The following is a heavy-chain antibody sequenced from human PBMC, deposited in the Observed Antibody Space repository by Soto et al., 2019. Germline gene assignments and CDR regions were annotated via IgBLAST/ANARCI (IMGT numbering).Heavy chain of an antibody. D-gene: IGHD3-22*01. Sequence: EVQLLESGGGLVQPGGSLRLSCAASGFTFSSYAMSWVRQTPGKGLEWVSAISGSGGSTYYADSVKGRFTISRDNSKNTLYLQMNSLRAKDTAVYYCANPSHYYDSSAYAVGWGQGTLVTVSS. CDR3: ANPSHYYDSSAYAVG. CDR2: ISGSGGST. J-gene: IGHJ4*02. CDR1: GFTFSSYA. V-gene: IGHV3-23*01.